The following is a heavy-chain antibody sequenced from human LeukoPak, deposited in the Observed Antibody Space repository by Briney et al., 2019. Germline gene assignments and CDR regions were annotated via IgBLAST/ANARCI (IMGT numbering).Heavy chain of an antibody. CDR2: INHSGST. CDR3: AISSDYGDYGDAFDI. V-gene: IGHV4-34*01. J-gene: IGHJ3*02. CDR1: GGSFSGYY. D-gene: IGHD4-17*01. Sequence: SETLSLTCAVYGGSFSGYYWSWIRQPPGKGLEWIGEINHSGSTNYNPSLKSRVTISVDTSKSQFSLKLSSVTAADTAVYYCAISSDYGDYGDAFDIWGQGTMVTVSS.